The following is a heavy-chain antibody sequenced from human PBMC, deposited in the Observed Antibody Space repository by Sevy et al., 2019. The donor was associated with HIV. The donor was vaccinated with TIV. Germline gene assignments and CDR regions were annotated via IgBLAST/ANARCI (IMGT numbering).Heavy chain of an antibody. CDR3: AREVGGFNWRPYYFDS. D-gene: IGHD3-16*01. V-gene: IGHV3-7*01. CDR2: IKQDESEK. Sequence: GGSLRLSCAASGFRFTDYWMSWVRQTPGKGLEWVATIKQDESEKYYVDSVKGRFVISRDNGKTSVCLQMNGLRVEDTALYYCAREVGGFNWRPYYFDSWGQGTLVTVSS. J-gene: IGHJ4*02. CDR1: GFRFTDYW.